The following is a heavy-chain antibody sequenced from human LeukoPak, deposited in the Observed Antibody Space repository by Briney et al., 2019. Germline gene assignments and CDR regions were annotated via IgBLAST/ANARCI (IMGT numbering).Heavy chain of an antibody. J-gene: IGHJ4*02. CDR3: AKGTYYDFWSAYFPTPYYFAY. Sequence: GGSLRLSCAASGFTFSSYAMSWVRQAPGKGLEWVSAISGSGGSTYYADSVKGRFTISRDNSKNTLYLQMNSLRAEDTAVYYCAKGTYYDFWSAYFPTPYYFAYCGQGPLVTVSS. CDR2: ISGSGGST. V-gene: IGHV3-23*01. D-gene: IGHD3-3*01. CDR1: GFTFSSYA.